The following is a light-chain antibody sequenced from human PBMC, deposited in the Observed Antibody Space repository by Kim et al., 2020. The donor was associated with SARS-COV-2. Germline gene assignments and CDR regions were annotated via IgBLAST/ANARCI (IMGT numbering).Light chain of an antibody. V-gene: IGLV2-23*02. CDR2: EVS. J-gene: IGLJ2*01. CDR1: TSDVGYYNL. Sequence: QSALTQPASVPGSPGQSITISCTGTTSDVGYYNLVSWYQQHPSKVPKLLIYEVSKRPSAVSSRFSGSKSGYTASLTISGLQAEDEADYYCCSYAGSGNVVFGGGTQLTVL. CDR3: CSYAGSGNVV.